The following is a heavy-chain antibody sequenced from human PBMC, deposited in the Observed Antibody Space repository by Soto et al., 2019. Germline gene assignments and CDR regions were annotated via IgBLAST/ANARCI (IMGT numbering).Heavy chain of an antibody. CDR3: ARGQDGSGSYCVDV. J-gene: IGHJ6*02. Sequence: TSETLSLTCAVYGGSFSGYYWSWIRQPPGKGLEWIGEINHSGSTNYNPSLKSRVTISVDTSKNQFSLKLSSVTAADTAVYYCARGQDGSGSYCVDVWGQGTTVTVSS. CDR1: GGSFSGYY. D-gene: IGHD3-10*01. V-gene: IGHV4-34*01. CDR2: INHSGST.